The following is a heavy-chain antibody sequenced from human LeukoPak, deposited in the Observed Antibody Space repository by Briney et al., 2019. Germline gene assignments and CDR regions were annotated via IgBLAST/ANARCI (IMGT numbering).Heavy chain of an antibody. CDR1: GGSISSHY. CDR3: ARGPVDTAMVSWDY. J-gene: IGHJ4*02. D-gene: IGHD5-18*01. V-gene: IGHV4-59*11. Sequence: PSGTLSLTCTVSGGSISSHYWSWIRQPPGKGLEWIGYIYYSGSTNYNPSLKSRVTISVDTSKNQFSLKLSSVTAADTAVYYCARGPVDTAMVSWDYWGQGTLVTVSS. CDR2: IYYSGST.